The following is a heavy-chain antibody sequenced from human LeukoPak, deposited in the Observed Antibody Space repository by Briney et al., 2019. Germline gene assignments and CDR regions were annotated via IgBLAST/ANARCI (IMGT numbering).Heavy chain of an antibody. CDR3: ARGLAVIKGSFDY. J-gene: IGHJ4*02. V-gene: IGHV4-34*01. D-gene: IGHD3-22*01. Sequence: SETLSLTCAVYGGSFSGYYWSWIRQPPGKGLEWIGEINHSGSTNYNPSLKSRVTISVDTSKNQFSLKLSSVTAADTAVYYCARGLAVIKGSFDYWGQGTLVTVSS. CDR2: INHSGST. CDR1: GGSFSGYY.